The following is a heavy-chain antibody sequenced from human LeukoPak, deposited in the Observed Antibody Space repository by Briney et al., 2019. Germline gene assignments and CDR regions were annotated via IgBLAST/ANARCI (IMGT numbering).Heavy chain of an antibody. Sequence: SETLSLTCTVSGVSISSGGYFWSWIRQPAGKGLEWIGRFYVSGSTNYNPTLQSRVTISVDTSKNQFSLKLTSVTAADTAVYYCAVGNCPTTSCYPGVAFDIWGQGTMVTVSS. CDR2: FYVSGST. V-gene: IGHV4-61*02. CDR3: AVGNCPTTSCYPGVAFDI. CDR1: GVSISSGGYF. D-gene: IGHD2-2*01. J-gene: IGHJ3*02.